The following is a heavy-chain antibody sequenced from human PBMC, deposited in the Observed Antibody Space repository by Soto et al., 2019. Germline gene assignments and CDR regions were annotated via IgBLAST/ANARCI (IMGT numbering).Heavy chain of an antibody. CDR3: ARDSGDILTGYYFDY. CDR1: GFTFSSYA. J-gene: IGHJ4*02. V-gene: IGHV3-30*04. CDR2: ISYDGSNK. Sequence: GGSLRLSCAASGFTFSSYAMHWVRQAPGKGLEWVAVISYDGSNKYYADSVKGRFTISRDNSKNTLYLQMNSLRAEDTAVYYCARDSGDILTGYYFDYWGQGTLVTVSS. D-gene: IGHD3-9*01.